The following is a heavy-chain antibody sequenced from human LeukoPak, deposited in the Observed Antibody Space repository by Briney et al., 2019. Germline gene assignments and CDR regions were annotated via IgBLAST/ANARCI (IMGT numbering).Heavy chain of an antibody. V-gene: IGHV4-34*01. Sequence: SETLSLTCAVYGGSFSGYYWSWIRQPPGKGLEWIGEINHSGSTNYNPSLKSRVTISVDTSKNQFSLKLSSVTAADTAVYYCARRGSLTHFDYWGQGTLVTVSS. D-gene: IGHD1-26*01. J-gene: IGHJ4*02. CDR2: INHSGST. CDR3: ARRGSLTHFDY. CDR1: GGSFSGYY.